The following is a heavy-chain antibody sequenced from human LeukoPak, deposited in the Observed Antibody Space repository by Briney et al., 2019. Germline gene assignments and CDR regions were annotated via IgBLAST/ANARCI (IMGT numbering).Heavy chain of an antibody. V-gene: IGHV3-23*01. Sequence: GGFLRLSCAASGFIFNTHAMSWVRQAPGKGLEWVSVMSGGGGSTYYADSVKGRFTISRDNSKSTLFLQMNSLSAEDTAVYYCARDGYCGSSACCVDYWGQGTVVTVSP. CDR2: MSGGGGST. CDR1: GFIFNTHA. D-gene: IGHD2-2*03. J-gene: IGHJ4*02. CDR3: ARDGYCGSSACCVDY.